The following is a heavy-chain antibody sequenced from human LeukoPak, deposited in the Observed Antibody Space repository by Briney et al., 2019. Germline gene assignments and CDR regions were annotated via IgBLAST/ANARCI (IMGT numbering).Heavy chain of an antibody. CDR3: ARARGVTVTTYDAFDY. Sequence: SEALSLTCTVSGGSISSYYWSWIRQPPGKGLEWIGYINYNGSTNYNPSLKSRVTISVDTSKNQFSLKLSSVTAADTAVYYCARARGVTVTTYDAFDYWGQGTLVTVSS. CDR2: INYNGST. J-gene: IGHJ4*02. V-gene: IGHV4-59*12. D-gene: IGHD4-17*01. CDR1: GGSISSYY.